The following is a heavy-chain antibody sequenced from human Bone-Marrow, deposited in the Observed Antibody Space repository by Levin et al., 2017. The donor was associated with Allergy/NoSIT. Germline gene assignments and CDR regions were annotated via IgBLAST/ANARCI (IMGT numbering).Heavy chain of an antibody. D-gene: IGHD4-23*01. V-gene: IGHV3-73*01. CDR3: SSNRVLTSGNSLKGYYHYSGVDV. J-gene: IGHJ6*02. CDR1: GFNFIGSE. Sequence: GESLKISCAASGFNFIGSEIHWVRQTSGRGLEWLGRVRTKENNYATAYAASVKGRLTISRDDSKTTASLQMNGLKVEDTAVYYCSSNRVLTSGNSLKGYYHYSGVDVWGQGTTVTVSS. CDR2: VRTKENNYAT.